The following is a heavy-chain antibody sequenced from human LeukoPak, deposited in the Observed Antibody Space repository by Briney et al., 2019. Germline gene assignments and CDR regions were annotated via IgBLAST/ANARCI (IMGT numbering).Heavy chain of an antibody. CDR2: IYYSGST. J-gene: IGHJ4*02. V-gene: IGHV4-38-2*02. Sequence: SETLSLTCTVSGYSITSGYYWGWIRQPPGKGLEWIGYIYYSGSTNYNPSLKSRVTISGDTSKNQFSLKLSSVTAADTAVYYCARDRDRSSWYYFDSWGQGTLVTVSS. D-gene: IGHD6-13*01. CDR3: ARDRDRSSWYYFDS. CDR1: GYSITSGYY.